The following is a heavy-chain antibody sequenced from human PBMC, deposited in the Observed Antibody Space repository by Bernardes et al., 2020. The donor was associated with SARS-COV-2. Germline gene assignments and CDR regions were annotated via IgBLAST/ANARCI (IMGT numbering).Heavy chain of an antibody. CDR3: ASQYNDFWSGPGNV. Sequence: GGSLRLSCAASGFSFSSHWMHWVRQGPGKGLVWVSRIKTDGSSAAYADSVKGRFTISRDNAKNTLYLQMNSLRVEDTAVYYCASQYNDFWSGPGNVWGQGTPVTVSS. D-gene: IGHD3-3*01. CDR1: GFSFSSHW. J-gene: IGHJ6*02. CDR2: IKTDGSSA. V-gene: IGHV3-74*01.